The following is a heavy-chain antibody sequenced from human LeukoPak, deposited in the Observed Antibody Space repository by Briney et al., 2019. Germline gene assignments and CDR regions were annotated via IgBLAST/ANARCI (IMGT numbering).Heavy chain of an antibody. CDR1: GGSISSGTYY. J-gene: IGHJ4*02. CDR2: IYTTGST. Sequence: SETLSLTCTVSGGSISSGTYYWTWIRQPAGKGLEWIGRIYTTGSTNYNPSLKSRVTMSTDTSKNQFSLKLGSVTAADTAVYYCARVTTGGYYNCWGQGTLVTVSS. V-gene: IGHV4-61*02. D-gene: IGHD3-22*01. CDR3: ARVTTGGYYNC.